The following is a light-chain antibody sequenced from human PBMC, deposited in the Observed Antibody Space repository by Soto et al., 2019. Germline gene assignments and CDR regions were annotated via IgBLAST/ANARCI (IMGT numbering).Light chain of an antibody. CDR2: GAS. CDR3: HQHGSLPPWT. V-gene: IGKV3-20*01. Sequence: EIVLTQSPGTLSLSPGERATLSCRASQSVSSNYLAWYQQKPGQAPRFLIYGASSRASGIPDRFSGSGSGTDFSLTISKLEPEDSAVYYCHQHGSLPPWTFVQGTQVEIK. CDR1: QSVSSNY. J-gene: IGKJ1*01.